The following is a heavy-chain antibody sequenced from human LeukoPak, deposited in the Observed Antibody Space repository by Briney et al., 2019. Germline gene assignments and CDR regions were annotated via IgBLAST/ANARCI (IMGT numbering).Heavy chain of an antibody. J-gene: IGHJ4*02. CDR3: ARDLPGGWYAY. Sequence: GGSLRLSCAASGFTVSSNYMSWVRQAPGKGLEWVSVIYSGGSTYYADSVKGRFTISRDNSKNTLYLQMNSLRAEDTAVYYCARDLPGGWYAYWGQGTLVTVSS. CDR2: IYSGGST. D-gene: IGHD6-19*01. CDR1: GFTVSSNY. V-gene: IGHV3-66*01.